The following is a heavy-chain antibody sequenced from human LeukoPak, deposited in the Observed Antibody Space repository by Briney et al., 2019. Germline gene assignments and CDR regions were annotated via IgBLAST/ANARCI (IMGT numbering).Heavy chain of an antibody. CDR3: AKGRDKYQLLSKNWFDP. Sequence: GRSLRLSCAASGFTFDDYAMHWVRQAPGKGLEWVSGTSGSIGYADSVKGRFTISRDNAKNSLYLQMNSLRAEDTALYYCAKGRDKYQLLSKNWFDPWGQGTLVTVSS. V-gene: IGHV3-9*01. D-gene: IGHD2-2*01. CDR1: GFTFDDYA. CDR2: TSGSI. J-gene: IGHJ5*02.